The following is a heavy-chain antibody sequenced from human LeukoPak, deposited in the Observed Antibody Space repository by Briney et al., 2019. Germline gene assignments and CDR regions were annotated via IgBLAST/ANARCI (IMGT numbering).Heavy chain of an antibody. D-gene: IGHD1-26*01. CDR1: GFTFSSYW. J-gene: IGHJ4*02. CDR3: ARDRKLLYYFDY. Sequence: GGSPRLSCAASGFTFSSYWMHWVRQAPGKGLVWVSRINSDGSSTSYADSVKGRFTISRDNAKNTLYLQMNSLRAEDTAVYYCARDRKLLYYFDYWGQGTLVTVSS. CDR2: INSDGSST. V-gene: IGHV3-74*01.